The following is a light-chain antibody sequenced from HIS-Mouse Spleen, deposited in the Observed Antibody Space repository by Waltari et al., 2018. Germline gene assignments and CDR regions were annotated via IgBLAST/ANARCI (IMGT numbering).Light chain of an antibody. CDR3: QQYNNWPRT. CDR1: QIVSSN. V-gene: IGKV3-15*01. J-gene: IGKJ1*01. CDR2: GAS. Sequence: EIVMTQSPATLSVSPGERATLSCSASQIVSSNLAWYQQKPGQAPRLLIYGASTRATGIPARFSGSGSGTEFTLTISSMQSEDFAVYYCQQYNNWPRTFGQGTKVEIK.